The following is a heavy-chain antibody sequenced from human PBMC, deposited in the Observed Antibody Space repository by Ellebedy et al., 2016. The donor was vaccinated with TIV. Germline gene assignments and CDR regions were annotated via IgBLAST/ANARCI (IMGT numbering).Heavy chain of an antibody. D-gene: IGHD2-2*01. CDR2: IHYTGST. J-gene: IGHJ4*02. CDR1: GGSINGFY. Sequence: MPSETLSLTCTVSGGSINGFYWNWIRQSPGKGLEWMGYIHYTGSTNYNPSLRSRVSISLDKSKSQFSLTVTSLTSEDTAVYYCARGRGGSTGSDYFDYWGQGTLVTVSS. V-gene: IGHV4-59*01. CDR3: ARGRGGSTGSDYFDY.